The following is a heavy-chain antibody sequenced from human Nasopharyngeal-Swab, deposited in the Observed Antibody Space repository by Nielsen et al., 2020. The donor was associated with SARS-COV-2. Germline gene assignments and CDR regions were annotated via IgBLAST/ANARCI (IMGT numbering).Heavy chain of an antibody. CDR2: INEDGSEK. D-gene: IGHD2-21*01. J-gene: IGHJ4*02. V-gene: IGHV3-7*01. CDR3: ARDRNSVVVPVPFDQ. Sequence: GESLTISCAASGFSFNSYWMSWVRQTPGKGLEWVANINEDGSEKYYVDSVKGRFTISRDNARNSLYLQMNSLRVEDTAVYYCARDRNSVVVPVPFDQWGPGTLVTVSS. CDR1: GFSFNSYW.